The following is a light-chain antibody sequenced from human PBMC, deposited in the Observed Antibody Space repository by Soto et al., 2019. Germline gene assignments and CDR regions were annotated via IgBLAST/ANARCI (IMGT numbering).Light chain of an antibody. Sequence: QTVVTQEPSFAVSPGGTVILTCGLTSGSVYTSYYPSWYQQSPGLAPRTLIYNTTTRSSGVPDRFSGSILWNKAALTITGAQSDDESDYLCALYVGSGTVVFGGGTQLTVL. J-gene: IGLJ2*01. CDR2: NTT. CDR1: SGSVYTSYY. CDR3: ALYVGSGTVV. V-gene: IGLV8-61*01.